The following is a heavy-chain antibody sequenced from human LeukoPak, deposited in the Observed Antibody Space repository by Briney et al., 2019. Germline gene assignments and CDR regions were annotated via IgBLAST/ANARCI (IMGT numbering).Heavy chain of an antibody. V-gene: IGHV3-9*01. Sequence: PGGSLRLSCAASGFTFDDYAMHWVRQAPGKGLEWVSGISWNSGSIGYADSVKGRFTISRDNAKNSLYLQMNSLRAEDTAVYYCARDSHLEFDYYYYGMDVWGQGTTVTVSS. J-gene: IGHJ6*02. CDR2: ISWNSGSI. D-gene: IGHD3-3*01. CDR1: GFTFDDYA. CDR3: ARDSHLEFDYYYYGMDV.